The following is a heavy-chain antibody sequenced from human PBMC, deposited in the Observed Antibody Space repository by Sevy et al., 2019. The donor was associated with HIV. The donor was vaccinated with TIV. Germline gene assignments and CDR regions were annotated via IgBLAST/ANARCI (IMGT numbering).Heavy chain of an antibody. J-gene: IGHJ4*02. CDR2: ISSSSSHI. V-gene: IGHV3-21*04. D-gene: IGHD4-17*01. Sequence: GGSLRLSCAASGFTFGSYSMNWVRQAPGKGLEWVSSISSSSSHIYYADSVKGRFTISRDNAKNSLYLQMNSLRAEDTAVYYCARAPNYGGNSDSDYWGQGTLVTVSS. CDR3: ARAPNYGGNSDSDY. CDR1: GFTFGSYS.